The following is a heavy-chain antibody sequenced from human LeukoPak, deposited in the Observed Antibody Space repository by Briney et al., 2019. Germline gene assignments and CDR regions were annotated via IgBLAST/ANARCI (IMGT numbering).Heavy chain of an antibody. V-gene: IGHV4-38-2*01. CDR3: ARGPPITTVVTPGARYFDY. Sequence: WETLSLTCAVSGYSINSGYYWGWIRQPPGKGLEWIGSIYHSGNTYYNPSLKSRVTISVDTSKNQFSLKMSSVTAADTAVYYCARGPPITTVVTPGARYFDYWGQGTLVTVSS. CDR1: GYSINSGYY. D-gene: IGHD4-23*01. CDR2: IYHSGNT. J-gene: IGHJ4*02.